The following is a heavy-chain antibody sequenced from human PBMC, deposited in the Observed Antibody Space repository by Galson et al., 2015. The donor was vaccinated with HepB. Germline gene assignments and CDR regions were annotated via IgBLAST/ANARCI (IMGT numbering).Heavy chain of an antibody. CDR1: GFTFTRYW. Sequence: SLRLSCAVSGFTFTRYWMHWVRQAPGKGLVWVSRINGDDISTHYADPVKGRFTISRQKSKNMVFLQMKRLKVEDTAVYYCAKGSPTSFYHYYMDVWGKGTTVTVSS. J-gene: IGHJ6*03. V-gene: IGHV3-74*01. CDR3: AKGSPTSFYHYYMDV. CDR2: INGDDIST. D-gene: IGHD2/OR15-2a*01.